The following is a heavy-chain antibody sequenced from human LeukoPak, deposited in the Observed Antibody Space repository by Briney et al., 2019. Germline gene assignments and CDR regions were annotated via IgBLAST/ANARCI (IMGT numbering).Heavy chain of an antibody. Sequence: PSETLSLTCTVSGTSISRHYWSWLRQSTGLGLEWLGYISTTGSTTYNPSLEGRVTMSEDTSQNQLSLTLSSVTAAHTAVYFCARQDGLWVGDLGGWFDFWGQGIQVTVSS. J-gene: IGHJ5*01. CDR1: GTSISRHY. V-gene: IGHV4-4*09. D-gene: IGHD3-10*01. CDR2: ISTTGST. CDR3: ARQDGLWVGDLGGWFDF.